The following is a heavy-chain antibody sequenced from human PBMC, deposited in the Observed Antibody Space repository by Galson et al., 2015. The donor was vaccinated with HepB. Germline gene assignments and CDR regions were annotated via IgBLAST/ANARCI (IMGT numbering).Heavy chain of an antibody. D-gene: IGHD4-17*01. V-gene: IGHV3-21*01. CDR1: RFTFSSYI. CDR3: ARVADADYGDHSHFDY. CDR2: ISSGSSHI. J-gene: IGHJ4*02. Sequence: SLRLSCAASRFTFSSYIMNWVRQAPGKGLEWVSSISSGSSHIYYADSVRGRFTISRDNAKNSLYLQMNNLRAEDTAVYYCARVADADYGDHSHFDYWGQGTLVTVSS.